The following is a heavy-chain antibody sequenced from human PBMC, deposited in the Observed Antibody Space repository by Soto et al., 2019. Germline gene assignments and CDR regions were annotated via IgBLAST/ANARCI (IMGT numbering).Heavy chain of an antibody. V-gene: IGHV1-18*01. CDR3: ARESGHAFDI. CDR1: GYTFTSYG. D-gene: IGHD3-3*01. J-gene: IGHJ3*02. Sequence: GASVKVSCKASGYTFTSYGISWVRQAPGQGIEWMGWVSGYNDNTNYAQKLQGRVTMTTDTSTSTAYMEVRSLRSDDTAVYYCARESGHAFDIWGQGKMVTISS. CDR2: VSGYNDNT.